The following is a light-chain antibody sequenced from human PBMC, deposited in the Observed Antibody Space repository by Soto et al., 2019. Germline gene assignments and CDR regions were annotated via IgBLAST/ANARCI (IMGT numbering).Light chain of an antibody. CDR3: QQLKSYPIT. Sequence: DIQLTQSPSFLSASVGDRVTITCRASQVIDSYLAWYQQKPGKAPKHLIYGASTLQSGVPSRFSGSGSGTEFTLTISSLQPEDSATYYCQQLKSYPITFGQGTRLEIK. CDR2: GAS. J-gene: IGKJ5*01. V-gene: IGKV1-9*01. CDR1: QVIDSY.